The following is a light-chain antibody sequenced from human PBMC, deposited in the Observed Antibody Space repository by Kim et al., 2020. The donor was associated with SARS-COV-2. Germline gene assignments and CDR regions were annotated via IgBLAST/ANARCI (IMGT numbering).Light chain of an antibody. V-gene: IGKV3-20*01. J-gene: IGKJ1*01. CDR1: QSVTSNY. Sequence: EIVLTQSPGTLSLSPGERATLSCRASQSVTSNYLAWYQQKPGQAPRLLIHGASSRATVIPHRFRGSGSGTDFTLSISRLGPEDFAVYYCQQYGSSPPRTFGQGTKVDIK. CDR2: GAS. CDR3: QQYGSSPPRT.